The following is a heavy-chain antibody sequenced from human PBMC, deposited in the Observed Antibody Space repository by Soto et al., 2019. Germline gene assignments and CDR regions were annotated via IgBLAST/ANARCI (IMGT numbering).Heavy chain of an antibody. D-gene: IGHD3-10*01. CDR1: GDMFRNSA. CDR2: IIPLFRKT. Sequence: QVQLVQSGAEVKRPGSSVKVSCKASGDMFRNSAFTWVRQAPGQGLAWMGVIIPLFRKTDVAQKFQGRVNLTADESTSSLYTEVSRLTSEDTAVYSWARARLSNGDPNIYFFYGLDVWGQVTTITVSS. J-gene: IGHJ6*02. CDR3: ARARLSNGDPNIYFFYGLDV. V-gene: IGHV1-69*01.